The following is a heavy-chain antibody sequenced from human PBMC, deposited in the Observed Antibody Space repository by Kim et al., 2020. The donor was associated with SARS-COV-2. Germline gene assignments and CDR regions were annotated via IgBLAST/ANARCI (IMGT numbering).Heavy chain of an antibody. V-gene: IGHV3-30*18. Sequence: GGSLRLSCAASGFTFSSYGMHWVRQAPGKGLEWVAVISYDGSNKYYADSVKGRFTISRDNSKNTLYLQMNSLRAEDTAVYYCAKDLFRSYIVVVPAAIDFCYSYGMDVWGQGTTVTVSS. J-gene: IGHJ6*02. D-gene: IGHD2-2*01. CDR1: GFTFSSYG. CDR3: AKDLFRSYIVVVPAAIDFCYSYGMDV. CDR2: ISYDGSNK.